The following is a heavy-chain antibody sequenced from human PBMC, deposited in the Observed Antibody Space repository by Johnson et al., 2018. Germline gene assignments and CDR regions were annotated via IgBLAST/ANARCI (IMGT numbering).Heavy chain of an antibody. CDR3: TRDHYDSSGYWGEHFDH. Sequence: QVQLVQSGGGVVQPGRSLRLSCAASGFTFSTQGMHWVRQTPGKGLEWVALILYDGSNKYYADSVKGRFTIPRDNIKNTLYLQMNSLRAEDTAVYYCTRDHYDSSGYWGEHFDHWGQGTLVTVSS. CDR2: ILYDGSNK. D-gene: IGHD3-22*01. J-gene: IGHJ1*01. V-gene: IGHV3-33*05. CDR1: GFTFSTQG.